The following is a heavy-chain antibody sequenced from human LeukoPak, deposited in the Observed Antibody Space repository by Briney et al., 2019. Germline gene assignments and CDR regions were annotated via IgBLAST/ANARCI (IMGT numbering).Heavy chain of an antibody. V-gene: IGHV1-8*01. CDR2: MSPNSGNT. J-gene: IGHJ4*02. CDR3: VRGGWENTY. CDR1: GYTFTSYD. Sequence: ASVKVSCKASGYTFTSYDINWVRQATGQGLEWMGWMSPNSGNTGYAQKFQGRVTMTRDTSINTAYMELSSLRSEDTAVYYCVRGGWENTYWGQGTLVTVSS. D-gene: IGHD1-26*01.